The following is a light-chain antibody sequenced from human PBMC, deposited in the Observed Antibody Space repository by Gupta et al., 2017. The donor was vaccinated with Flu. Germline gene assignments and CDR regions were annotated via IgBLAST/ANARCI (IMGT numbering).Light chain of an antibody. J-gene: IGKJ1*01. CDR1: QSLVYSDGNTV. Sequence: ISCRSSQSLVYSDGNTVLHWFQQRPGQSPRRLIYLVSHRDSGVPDRFSGSGPGTDFTLKISRVEAEDVGVYFCMQGAHWPWAFGQGTKVEIK. CDR3: MQGAHWPWA. V-gene: IGKV2-30*01. CDR2: LVS.